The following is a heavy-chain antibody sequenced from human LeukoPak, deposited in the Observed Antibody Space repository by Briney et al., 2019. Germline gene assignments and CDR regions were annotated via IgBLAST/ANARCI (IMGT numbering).Heavy chain of an antibody. Sequence: PGGSLILSCAASGFTFSSYEMNWVRQAPGKGLEWVSYISNSGSTIYHADSVKGRFTISRDNAKNSLYLQMNSLRAEDTAVYYCARDWGGGTHDYWGQGTLVTASS. CDR2: ISNSGSTI. CDR1: GFTFSSYE. CDR3: ARDWGGGTHDY. J-gene: IGHJ4*02. D-gene: IGHD3-10*01. V-gene: IGHV3-48*03.